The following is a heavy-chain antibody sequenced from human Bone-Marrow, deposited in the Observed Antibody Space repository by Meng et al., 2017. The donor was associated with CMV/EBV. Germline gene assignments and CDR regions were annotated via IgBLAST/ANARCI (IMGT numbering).Heavy chain of an antibody. Sequence: GESLRLTCAASGFTFSDYYMSWIRQAPGKGLEWVSYISSSGSTIYYADSVNGRFTISRDNAKNSLYLQMNSLRAEDTAVYYCAGITIFGVVAGYWGQGTLVAVSS. CDR3: AGITIFGVVAGY. CDR2: ISSSGSTI. V-gene: IGHV3-11*01. D-gene: IGHD3-3*01. CDR1: GFTFSDYY. J-gene: IGHJ4*02.